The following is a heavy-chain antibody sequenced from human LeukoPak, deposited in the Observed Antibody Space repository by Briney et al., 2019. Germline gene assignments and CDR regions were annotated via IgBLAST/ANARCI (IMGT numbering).Heavy chain of an antibody. D-gene: IGHD6-13*01. J-gene: IGHJ1*01. Sequence: SQTLSLTCTVSGGSISSGSYYWSWIRQPAGKGLEWIGYIYYTGSTNYNPSLKSRVTISVDTSKNQFSLKLSSVTAADTAVYYCARGDRLFSSLESFQHWGQGTLVTVSS. V-gene: IGHV4-61*10. CDR2: IYYTGST. CDR1: GGSISSGSYY. CDR3: ARGDRLFSSLESFQH.